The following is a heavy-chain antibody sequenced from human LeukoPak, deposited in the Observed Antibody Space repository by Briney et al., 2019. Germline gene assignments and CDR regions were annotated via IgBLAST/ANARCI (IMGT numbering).Heavy chain of an antibody. J-gene: IGHJ4*02. D-gene: IGHD3-9*01. V-gene: IGHV3-23*01. CDR3: AKGGSYTLTGYAPFDY. CDR2: ISGSGSST. CDR1: GFIFTKYA. Sequence: GGSLRLSCTASGFIFTKYAINWVRQAPGKGLEWVSTISGSGSSTFYADSVKGRFTISRDNSKNTLYLQMNSLRVEDTAVYYCAKGGSYTLTGYAPFDYWGQGTLVTVSS.